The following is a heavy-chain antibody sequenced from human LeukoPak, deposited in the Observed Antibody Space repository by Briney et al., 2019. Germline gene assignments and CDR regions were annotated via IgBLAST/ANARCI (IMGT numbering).Heavy chain of an antibody. CDR2: ITPNSGGT. V-gene: IGHV1-2*02. Sequence: ASVKVSCKASGYPFTGYYMHWVRQAPGQGLEWMGWITPNSGGTNYAQKFQGSVTMTRDTSISTAYMELSRLRSDDTAVYYCARDQGCSSTSCYLLGDYYYGMDVWGQGTTVTVSS. CDR3: ARDQGCSSTSCYLLGDYYYGMDV. J-gene: IGHJ6*02. D-gene: IGHD2-2*01. CDR1: GYPFTGYY.